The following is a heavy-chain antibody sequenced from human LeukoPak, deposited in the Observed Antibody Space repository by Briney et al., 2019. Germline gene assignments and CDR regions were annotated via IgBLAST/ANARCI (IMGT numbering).Heavy chain of an antibody. D-gene: IGHD3-22*01. V-gene: IGHV1-2*02. CDR2: INPNSGGT. Sequence: HWASVKVSCKASGYTFTGYYMHWVRQAPGQGLEWMGWINPNSGGTNYAQKFQGRVTMTRDTSISTAYMELSRLRSDDTAVYYCAREGSSGRLTNAFDIWGQGTMVTVSS. J-gene: IGHJ3*02. CDR1: GYTFTGYY. CDR3: AREGSSGRLTNAFDI.